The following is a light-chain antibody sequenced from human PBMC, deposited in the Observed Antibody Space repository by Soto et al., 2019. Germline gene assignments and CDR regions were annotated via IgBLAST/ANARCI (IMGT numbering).Light chain of an antibody. CDR3: QLYGSSPKR. J-gene: IGKJ1*01. CDR1: QSVSSY. Sequence: EFVFTQYPTTLSLSPGDRATLSCRATQSVSSYLAWYRQKPGQAPKLLIHGASTRATGIPDRFSGSGSGTDFTLTISRLEPEDFAVYYCQLYGSSPKRFGQGTKVDIK. CDR2: GAS. V-gene: IGKV3-20*01.